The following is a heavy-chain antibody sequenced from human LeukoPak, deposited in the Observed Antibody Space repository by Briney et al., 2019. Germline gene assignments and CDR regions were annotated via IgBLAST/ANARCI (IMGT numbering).Heavy chain of an antibody. V-gene: IGHV1-2*02. CDR3: ARDNFLGSGGPNYYDSSGYPEEG. D-gene: IGHD3-22*01. J-gene: IGHJ4*02. CDR2: INPNSGGT. CDR1: GYTFTGYY. Sequence: RASVKVSCKASGYTFTGYYMHWVRQAPGQGLEWMGCINPNSGGTNYAQKFQGRVTMTRDTSISTAYMELSRLRSDDTAVYYCARDNFLGSGGPNYYDSSGYPEEGWGQGTLVTVSS.